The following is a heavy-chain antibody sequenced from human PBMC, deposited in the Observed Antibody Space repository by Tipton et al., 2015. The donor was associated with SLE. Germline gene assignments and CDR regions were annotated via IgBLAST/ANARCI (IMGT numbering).Heavy chain of an antibody. D-gene: IGHD3-22*01. CDR3: ARGLNYYDSSGYYPFYYMDV. CDR1: DGSVTSSSYY. J-gene: IGHJ6*03. V-gene: IGHV4-39*07. Sequence: TLSLTCTVSDGSVTSSSYYWSWIRQPPGKGLEWIGEINHSGSTNYNPSLKSRATISVDASKNQFSLKLSSVTAADTAVYYCARGLNYYDSSGYYPFYYMDVWGKGTTVTVSS. CDR2: INHSGST.